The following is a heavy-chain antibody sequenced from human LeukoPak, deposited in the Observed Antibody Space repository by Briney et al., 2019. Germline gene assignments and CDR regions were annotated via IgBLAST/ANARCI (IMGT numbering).Heavy chain of an antibody. J-gene: IGHJ3*02. V-gene: IGHV3-74*01. D-gene: IGHD2-15*01. CDR3: ARERCNGATCYRAFDI. Sequence: GGSLRLSCAASGFTFSISWMHWVRQAPGKEPVWVSRINGDATGPASADSVKGRFTTSRDNDKNTLYLQMNSLRVEDTAVYYCARERCNGATCYRAFDIWGQGTMVTVSS. CDR2: INGDATGP. CDR1: GFTFSISW.